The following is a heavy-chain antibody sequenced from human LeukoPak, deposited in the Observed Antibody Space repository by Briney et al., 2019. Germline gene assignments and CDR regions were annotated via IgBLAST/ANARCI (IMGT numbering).Heavy chain of an antibody. J-gene: IGHJ5*02. D-gene: IGHD3-10*01. V-gene: IGHV4-31*03. CDR2: IYYSGST. CDR3: ARYYGSGRTNWFDP. CDR1: GGSISSGGYY. Sequence: PSQTLSLTCTVSGGSISSGGYYWSWIRQHPGKGLEWIGYIYYSGSTYYNPSLKSRVTISVDTSKNQFSLKLSPVTAADTAVYYCARYYGSGRTNWFDPWGQGTLVTVSS.